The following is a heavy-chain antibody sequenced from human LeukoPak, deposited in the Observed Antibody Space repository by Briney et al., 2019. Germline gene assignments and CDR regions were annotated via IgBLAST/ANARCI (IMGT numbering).Heavy chain of an antibody. CDR1: GGSISSSSYY. D-gene: IGHD1-26*01. CDR2: ISYTGST. Sequence: PSETLSPTCTVSGGSISSSSYYWGWIRQPPGKGLEWIGSISYTGSTYYNSSLRSRVTISVDTSKNQFSLKLSSLTAADTAVYYCARHSGSYYSNAFDIWGQGTVVTVSS. CDR3: ARHSGSYYSNAFDI. V-gene: IGHV4-39*01. J-gene: IGHJ3*02.